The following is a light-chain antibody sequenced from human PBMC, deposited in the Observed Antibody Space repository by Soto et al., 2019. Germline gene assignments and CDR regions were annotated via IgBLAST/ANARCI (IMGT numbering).Light chain of an antibody. V-gene: IGKV1-5*01. J-gene: IGKJ3*01. CDR3: KQNNIYSPWT. CDR1: QSVNKW. Sequence: DIQMTQSPSTLSASVGDRVTITCRASQSVNKWLAWFQQKPGKVPKLLIFDASTLQTGVPSRFGGGGSGTEFTLTNSGRQPDDFAIYYCKQNNIYSPWTFAPGP. CDR2: DAS.